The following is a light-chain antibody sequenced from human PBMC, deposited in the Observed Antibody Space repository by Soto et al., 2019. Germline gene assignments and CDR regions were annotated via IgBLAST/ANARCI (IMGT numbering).Light chain of an antibody. J-gene: IGKJ1*01. CDR2: GAS. V-gene: IGKV3-20*01. CDR1: ETVRGNY. Sequence: EMVLTQSAGTLYFSPGERATLSCRARETVRGNYLAWFQHKPGQAPMRLIYGASTRAAGVPDRFSGSGSGSDFSLTITGLEPEEFAVYYGHHYGPSPCALGQGTNVEIK. CDR3: HHYGPSPCA.